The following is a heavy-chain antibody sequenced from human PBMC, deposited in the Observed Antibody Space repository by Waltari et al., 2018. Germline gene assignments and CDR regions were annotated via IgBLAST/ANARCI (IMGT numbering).Heavy chain of an antibody. Sequence: QLQLQESGPGLVKPSETLSLTCTVSGGSISSSSDYWGWIRQPPGKGLEWIGSIYYSGSTYYNPSLKSRVTISVDTSKNQFSLKLSSVTAADTAVYYCARDLGYYGSGSYGDYWGQGTLVTVSS. D-gene: IGHD3-10*01. CDR3: ARDLGYYGSGSYGDY. J-gene: IGHJ4*02. V-gene: IGHV4-39*07. CDR1: GGSISSSSDY. CDR2: IYYSGST.